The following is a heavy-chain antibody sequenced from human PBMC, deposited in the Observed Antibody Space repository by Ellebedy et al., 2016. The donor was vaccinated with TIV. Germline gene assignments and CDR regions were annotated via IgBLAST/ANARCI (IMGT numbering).Heavy chain of an antibody. CDR3: ARGHYESSGYYYFDY. V-gene: IGHV1-46*01. CDR2: MNPSGGST. CDR1: GYTFTIYN. J-gene: IGHJ4*02. Sequence: AASVKVSCKASGYTFTIYNMHWVRQAPGQRLEWMGIMNPSGGSTNYAQKFQGRVTMTRDTSTNTVYMELSSLRSEDTAVYYCARGHYESSGYYYFDYWGQGTLVTVSS. D-gene: IGHD3-22*01.